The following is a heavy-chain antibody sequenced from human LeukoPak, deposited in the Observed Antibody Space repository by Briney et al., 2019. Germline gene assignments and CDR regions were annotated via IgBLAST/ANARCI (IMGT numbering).Heavy chain of an antibody. Sequence: SQTLSLTCTVSGGSISSGDYHWSWIRQPPGQGLEWIGYIYFSGSTYYNPSLKGRLTMSVDMSRNQFSLNLTSVSAADTAVYYCARGPTATDYYYSHAMDVWGQGTTVTVSS. J-gene: IGHJ6*02. CDR3: ARGPTATDYYYSHAMDV. CDR1: GGSISSGDYH. CDR2: IYFSGST. D-gene: IGHD4-17*01. V-gene: IGHV4-30-4*01.